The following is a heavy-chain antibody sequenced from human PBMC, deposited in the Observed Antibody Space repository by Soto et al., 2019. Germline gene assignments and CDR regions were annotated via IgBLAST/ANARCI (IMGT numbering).Heavy chain of an antibody. D-gene: IGHD1-26*01. Sequence: QVQLVQSGAEVKKPGASVKVSCKASGYTFTSYGISWVRQAPGQGLEWMGWISAYNGNTNYAQKLQGRVTMTTDTSTRTAYMELRSLRSDDTAVYYCARDFSGTTFIYYYYYGMDVWGQGTTVTVSS. CDR1: GYTFTSYG. CDR2: ISAYNGNT. CDR3: ARDFSGTTFIYYYYYGMDV. V-gene: IGHV1-18*01. J-gene: IGHJ6*02.